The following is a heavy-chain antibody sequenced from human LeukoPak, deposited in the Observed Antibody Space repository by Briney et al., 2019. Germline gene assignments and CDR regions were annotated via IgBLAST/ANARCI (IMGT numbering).Heavy chain of an antibody. D-gene: IGHD3-3*01. CDR1: EFTFSSYG. Sequence: GGSLRLSCEASEFTFSSYGMHWVRQAPGKGLEWVAIISYDGSNKYYADSVKGRFTISRDNSKTTLYLQMNSLRAEDTAVYYCAKGYSYYDFWSGYPEGDSYYFDYWGQGTLVTVSS. CDR2: ISYDGSNK. CDR3: AKGYSYYDFWSGYPEGDSYYFDY. V-gene: IGHV3-30*18. J-gene: IGHJ4*02.